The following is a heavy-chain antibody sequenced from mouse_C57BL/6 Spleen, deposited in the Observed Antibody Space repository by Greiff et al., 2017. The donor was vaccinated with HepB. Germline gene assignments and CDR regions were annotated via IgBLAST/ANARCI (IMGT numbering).Heavy chain of an antibody. Sequence: QVQLQQPGAELVKPGASVKLSCKASGYTFTSYWMQWVKQRPGQGLEWIGEIDPSDSYTNYNQKFKGKATLTVDTSSSTAYMQLSSLTSEDSAVYYCARYIGKGYFDVWGTGTTVTVSS. V-gene: IGHV1-50*01. CDR3: ARYIGKGYFDV. J-gene: IGHJ1*03. CDR1: GYTFTSYW. D-gene: IGHD4-1*01. CDR2: IDPSDSYT.